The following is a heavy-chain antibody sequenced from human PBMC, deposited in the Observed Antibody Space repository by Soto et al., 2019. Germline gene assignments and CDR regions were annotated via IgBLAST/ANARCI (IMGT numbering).Heavy chain of an antibody. Sequence: GASVKVSCKASGYTFTSYGISWVRQAPGQGLEWMGWISAYNGNTNYAQKLQGRVTMTTDTSTSTAYMELRSLRSDDTAVYYCARTPLGRAYYDFWSGYRSYGMDVWGQGTTVTVSS. D-gene: IGHD3-3*01. CDR3: ARTPLGRAYYDFWSGYRSYGMDV. CDR2: ISAYNGNT. J-gene: IGHJ6*02. V-gene: IGHV1-18*04. CDR1: GYTFTSYG.